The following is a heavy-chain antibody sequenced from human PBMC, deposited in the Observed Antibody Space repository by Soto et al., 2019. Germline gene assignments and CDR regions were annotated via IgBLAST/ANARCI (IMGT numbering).Heavy chain of an antibody. CDR2: IWYDGSNK. Sequence: GGSLRLSCAASGFTFSSYDMHWVRQAPGKGLEWVAVIWYDGSNKYYADPVKGRFTISRDNSKNTLYLQMNSLRAEDTAVYYCARGIIAAAGTDWGQGTLVTVSS. V-gene: IGHV3-33*01. CDR3: ARGIIAAAGTD. J-gene: IGHJ4*02. D-gene: IGHD6-13*01. CDR1: GFTFSSYD.